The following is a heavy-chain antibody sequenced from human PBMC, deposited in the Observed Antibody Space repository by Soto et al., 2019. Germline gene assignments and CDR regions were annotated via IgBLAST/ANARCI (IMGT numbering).Heavy chain of an antibody. J-gene: IGHJ4*02. CDR2: ISTSSTYI. CDR1: GFTFSSYS. Sequence: EVQLVESGGGLVKPGGSLRLSCAASGFTFSSYSMHWVRQAPGKGLEWVSYISTSSTYIYYADSVKGRFTISRDNAKNSLYLQMNSLRAEDKALYYCAREGYSGYDFDSGGQGTLVIVSS. V-gene: IGHV3-21*01. CDR3: AREGYSGYDFDS. D-gene: IGHD5-12*01.